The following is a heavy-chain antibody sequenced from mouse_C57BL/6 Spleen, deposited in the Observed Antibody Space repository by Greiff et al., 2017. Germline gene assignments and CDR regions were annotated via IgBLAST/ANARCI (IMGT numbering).Heavy chain of an antibody. D-gene: IGHD2-4*01. CDR1: GFNIKDYY. CDR2: IDPEDGET. Sequence: EVQLQQSGAELVQPGASVKLSCTASGFNIKDYYMHWVKQRTEQGLEWIGRIDPEDGETTSAPKFQGKATITADTSSNTAYLQLSSLTSEDTAVYYCARYDYGFDYWGQGTTLTVSS. J-gene: IGHJ2*01. CDR3: ARYDYGFDY. V-gene: IGHV14-2*01.